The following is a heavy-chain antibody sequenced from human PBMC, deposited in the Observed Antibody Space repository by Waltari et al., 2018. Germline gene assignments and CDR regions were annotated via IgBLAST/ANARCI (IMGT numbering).Heavy chain of an antibody. D-gene: IGHD2-21*01. Sequence: QVQLVQSGAEVRKPGSSVKVSCKTSGGTFSRFSISWVRLAPGQGLEWMGGRIPIFLTANDAQKFEGRLTIDADEATSTVYMELSGLTSDDTAVYYCADCGGDGPHWGQGTLVTVSS. CDR3: ADCGGDGPH. V-gene: IGHV1-69*01. CDR1: GGTFSRFS. J-gene: IGHJ4*02. CDR2: RIPIFLTA.